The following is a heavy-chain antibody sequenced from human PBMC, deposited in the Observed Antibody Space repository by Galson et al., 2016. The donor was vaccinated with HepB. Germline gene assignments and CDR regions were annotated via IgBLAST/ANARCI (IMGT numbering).Heavy chain of an antibody. V-gene: IGHV4-34*01. J-gene: IGHJ4*02. CDR1: GGSFSGYY. CDR2: IKHSGII. CDR3: ARGYCSSSNCIPYDY. Sequence: LSLTCAVYGGSFSGYYWNWIRQPPEEGLEWIGEIKHSGIINYNPSLKSRVTISIDTSKNQFSLRLSSVTAADTAVYYCARGYCSSSNCIPYDYWGQGTLVTVSS. D-gene: IGHD2-2*01.